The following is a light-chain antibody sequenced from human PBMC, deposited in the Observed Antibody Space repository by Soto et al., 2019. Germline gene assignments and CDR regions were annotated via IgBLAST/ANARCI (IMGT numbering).Light chain of an antibody. CDR1: QGISSY. CDR2: AAS. Sequence: AIRMTQSPSSLSASTGDRVTITCRASQGISSYLAWYQQKPGKAPKLLIYAASTLQSGVPSRFSGSGSGTEFSLTISSLQSEDFAVYYCQQYNKWPPLTFGGGTKVDIK. J-gene: IGKJ4*01. V-gene: IGKV1-8*01. CDR3: QQYNKWPPLT.